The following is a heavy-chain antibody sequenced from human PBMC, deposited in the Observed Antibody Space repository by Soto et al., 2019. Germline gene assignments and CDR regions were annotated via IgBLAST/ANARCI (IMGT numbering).Heavy chain of an antibody. CDR3: ATVARGSYDRFDP. CDR2: INPDGSRT. J-gene: IGHJ5*02. CDR1: EFTFTRYW. D-gene: IGHD3-16*01. Sequence: EVQLVESGGGLVQPGGSLRLSCAASEFTFTRYWMHWVRQTPGKGLMWVSRINPDGSRTTYADTVKGRFTISRNNSKNTMFRDMNSLRAEETAVYSFATVARGSYDRFDPWGQGTLVTVSS. V-gene: IGHV3-74*03.